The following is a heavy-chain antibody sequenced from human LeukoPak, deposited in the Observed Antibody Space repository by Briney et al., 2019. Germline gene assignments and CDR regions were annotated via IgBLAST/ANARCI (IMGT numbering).Heavy chain of an antibody. D-gene: IGHD2-15*01. J-gene: IGHJ4*02. CDR1: GFTFSSYA. CDR2: ISYDGSNK. V-gene: IGHV3-30*04. CDR3: ARESGGFDY. Sequence: GGSLRLSCAASGFTFSSYAMHWVRQAPGKGLEWVAVISYDGSNKYYADSVKGRSTISRDNSKNTLYLQMNSLRAEDTAVYYCARESGGFDYWGQGTLVTVSS.